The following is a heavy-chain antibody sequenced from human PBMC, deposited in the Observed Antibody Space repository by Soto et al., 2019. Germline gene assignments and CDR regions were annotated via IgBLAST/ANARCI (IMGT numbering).Heavy chain of an antibody. V-gene: IGHV3-23*01. CDR3: AKWRLYSSSSSDY. CDR2: ISTSGANT. D-gene: IGHD6-6*01. J-gene: IGHJ4*02. Sequence: GGSLRLSCAASGFTFSSYAMSWVRQAPGKGLEWVSVISTSGANTYYADSVKGRFTISRDNSENTVYLQMNSLRAEDTAVYYCAKWRLYSSSSSDYWGQGTRVSVAS. CDR1: GFTFSSYA.